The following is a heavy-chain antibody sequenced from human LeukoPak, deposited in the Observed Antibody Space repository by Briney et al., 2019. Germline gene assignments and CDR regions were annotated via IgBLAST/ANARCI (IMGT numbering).Heavy chain of an antibody. CDR2: IYYSGST. CDR3: ARTQSQSGSYRYYFGY. D-gene: IGHD1-26*01. CDR1: GGSISSSSYY. Sequence: KPSETLSLTCTVSGGSISSSSYYWGWIRQPPGKGLEWIGSIYYSGSTYYNPSLKSRVTMSLDPSKNQFSLKLNSVTAADTAVYYCARTQSQSGSYRYYFGYWGQGTLVTVSS. J-gene: IGHJ4*02. V-gene: IGHV4-39*07.